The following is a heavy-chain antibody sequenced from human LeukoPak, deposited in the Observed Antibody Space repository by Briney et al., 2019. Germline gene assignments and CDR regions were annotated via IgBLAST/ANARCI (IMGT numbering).Heavy chain of an antibody. Sequence: GGSLRLSCAASGVTFSAYAMSWVRQAPGKGLGWVSAISGSGDSTYSADSVRGRFTISRDNSKNTLYLQMRSLRAEDTALYYCAKTVVGYAYGFPMGGYYFDNWGQGTLVTVSS. J-gene: IGHJ4*02. V-gene: IGHV3-23*01. CDR3: AKTVVGYAYGFPMGGYYFDN. D-gene: IGHD2-8*02. CDR2: ISGSGDST. CDR1: GVTFSAYA.